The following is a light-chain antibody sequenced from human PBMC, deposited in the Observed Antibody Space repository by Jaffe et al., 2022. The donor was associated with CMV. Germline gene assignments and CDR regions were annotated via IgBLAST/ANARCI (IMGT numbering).Light chain of an antibody. CDR2: EVN. CDR1: SSDVGAYNY. V-gene: IGLV2-8*01. Sequence: QSALTQPPSASGSPGQSVTISCTGTSSDVGAYNYVSWYQQHPGKAPKLIIYEVNKRPSGVPDRFSGSKSGNTASLTVSGLQAEDEAHYYCSSYAGTEIYYVFGTATEVTVL. CDR3: SSYAGTEIYYV. J-gene: IGLJ1*01.